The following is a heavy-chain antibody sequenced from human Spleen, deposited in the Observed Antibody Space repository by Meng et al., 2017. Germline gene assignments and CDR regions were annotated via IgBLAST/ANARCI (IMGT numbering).Heavy chain of an antibody. CDR3: ARGFRGLRFGELHYGY. CDR1: GGSFSGYY. D-gene: IGHD3-10*01. Sequence: QWRLKPGGAGLLKPSETPSLTCPVYGGSFSGYYWSWIRQPPGKGLEWIGEINHSGSTNYNPSLKSRVTISVDTSKNQFSLKLSSVTAADTAVYYCARGFRGLRFGELHYGYWGQGTLVTVSS. J-gene: IGHJ4*02. V-gene: IGHV4-34*01. CDR2: INHSGST.